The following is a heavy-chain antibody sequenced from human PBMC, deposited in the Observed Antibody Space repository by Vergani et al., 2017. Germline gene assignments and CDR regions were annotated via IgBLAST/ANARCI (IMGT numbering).Heavy chain of an antibody. CDR1: GGSISSSSYY. CDR3: ARHSVTTSYFDY. J-gene: IGHJ4*02. Sequence: QLQLQESGPGLVKPSETLSLTCTVSGGSISSSSYYWGWIRQPPGKGLEWIGSIYYSGSTYYNPSLKSRVTISVDTSKNQFSLKLSSVTAADTAVYYCARHSVTTSYFDYWGQGTLVTVSS. D-gene: IGHD4-11*01. V-gene: IGHV4-39*01. CDR2: IYYSGST.